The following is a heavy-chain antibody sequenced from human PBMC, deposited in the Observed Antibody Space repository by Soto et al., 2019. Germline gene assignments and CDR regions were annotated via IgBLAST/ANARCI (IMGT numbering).Heavy chain of an antibody. CDR3: ARGGNSITMVRGVICWFDP. D-gene: IGHD3-10*01. CDR1: GFTFSSYS. Sequence: GESLKISCAASGFTFSSYSMHWVRQAPGKGLEWVSSISSSSYIYYADSVKGRFTISRDNAKNSLYLQMNSLRAEDTAVYYCARGGNSITMVRGVICWFDPWGQGTLVTVSS. V-gene: IGHV3-21*01. CDR2: ISSSSYI. J-gene: IGHJ5*02.